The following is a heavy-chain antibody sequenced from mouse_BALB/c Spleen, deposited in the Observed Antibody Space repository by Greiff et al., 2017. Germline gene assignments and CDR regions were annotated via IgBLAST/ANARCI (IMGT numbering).Heavy chain of an antibody. V-gene: IGHV5-9-4*01. CDR3: ARGGYGNYDWFAD. D-gene: IGHD2-10*02. J-gene: IGHJ3*01. Sequence: DVQLVESGGGLVKPGGSLKLSCAASGFTFSSYAMSWVRQSPEKRLEWVAEISSGGSYTYYPDTVTGRFTISRDNAKNTLYLEMSSLRSEDTAMYYCARGGYGNYDWFADWGQGTLVTVAA. CDR1: GFTFSSYA. CDR2: ISSGGSYT.